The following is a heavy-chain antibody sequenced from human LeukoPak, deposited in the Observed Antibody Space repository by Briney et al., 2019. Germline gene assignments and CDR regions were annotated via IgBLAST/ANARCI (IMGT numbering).Heavy chain of an antibody. D-gene: IGHD3-10*01. CDR1: GFTVSSNY. V-gene: IGHV3-66*01. CDR2: IYSGGDT. Sequence: PGGSLRLSCAVSGFTVSSNYMSWVRQAPGKGLEWVSVIYSGGDTYYADSARGRFTISRDNSKNTLYLQMNSLRAEDTALYYCAGSHERYGSGSYYFYWGQGTPVTVSS. J-gene: IGHJ4*02. CDR3: AGSHERYGSGSYYFY.